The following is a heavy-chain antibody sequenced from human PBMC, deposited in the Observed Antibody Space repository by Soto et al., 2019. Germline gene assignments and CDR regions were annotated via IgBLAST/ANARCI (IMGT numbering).Heavy chain of an antibody. J-gene: IGHJ5*02. CDR3: ARDYLDDFWSGFSGWIGP. CDR2: IWHDGNKK. D-gene: IGHD3-3*01. V-gene: IGHV3-33*01. CDR1: GFTFSNYA. Sequence: QVQLVESGGGVVQPGRSLTLSCAGSGFTFSNYAMHWVRQAPGKGLEWVALIWHDGNKKSYADSVEGRFTISRYNSKNMRYLQRKSLRAEDTAVYFCARDYLDDFWSGFSGWIGPWGQGTLVTVSS.